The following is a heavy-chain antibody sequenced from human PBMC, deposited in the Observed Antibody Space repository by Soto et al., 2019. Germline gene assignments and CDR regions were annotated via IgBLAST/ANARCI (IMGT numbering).Heavy chain of an antibody. CDR3: AKGGPLTYNYYGMDV. D-gene: IGHD3-16*01. J-gene: IGHJ6*02. CDR2: ISGGGASA. CDR1: GFIFSSYV. Sequence: PGXSLRLSCAASGFIFSSYVMSWVGQAPGKGLEWVSTISGGGASANYADSVKGWFTISRDNSKNTLYLQMNSLRAEDTALYYCAKGGPLTYNYYGMDVWGQGTPVTVSS. V-gene: IGHV3-23*01.